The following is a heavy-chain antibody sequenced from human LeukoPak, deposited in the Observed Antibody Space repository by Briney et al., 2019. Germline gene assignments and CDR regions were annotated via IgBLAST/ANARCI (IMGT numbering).Heavy chain of an antibody. CDR1: GFTFSSYW. V-gene: IGHV3-74*01. CDR2: INSDGSST. CDR3: ARDPYYDILTGYYGGGWFDP. J-gene: IGHJ5*02. Sequence: GGSLRLSCAASGFTFSSYWMHWVRQAPGKGLVWVSRINSDGSSTSYADSVKGRFTISRDNAKNTLYLQMNSLRAEDTAVYYCARDPYYDILTGYYGGGWFDPWGQGTLVTVSS. D-gene: IGHD3-9*01.